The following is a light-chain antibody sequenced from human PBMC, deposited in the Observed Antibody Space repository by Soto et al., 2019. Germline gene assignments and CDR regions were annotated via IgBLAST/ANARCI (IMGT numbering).Light chain of an antibody. CDR2: LGS. J-gene: IGKJ4*01. Sequence: DIVMTQSPLSLPVTPGEPASISCRSSQSLLHSNGYNYLDWYLQKPGQSPQLLIYLGSNRASGVPDRFSGSGSGTDFTLKIGRVEAEDVGVYYCMQALRTPTFGGGTKVEIK. CDR3: MQALRTPT. CDR1: QSLLHSNGYNY. V-gene: IGKV2-28*01.